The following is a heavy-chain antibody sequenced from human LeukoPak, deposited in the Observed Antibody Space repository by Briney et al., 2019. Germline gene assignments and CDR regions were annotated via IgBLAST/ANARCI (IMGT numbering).Heavy chain of an antibody. CDR2: IWYDGSNK. J-gene: IGHJ4*02. D-gene: IGHD1-26*01. CDR3: AKDRAGATFFDY. CDR1: GFTFSSYG. Sequence: TGGSLRLSCAASGFTFSSYGMHWVRQAPSKGLEWVAVIWYDGSNKYYADSVKGRFTISRDNSKNTLYLQMNSLRAEDTAVYYCAKDRAGATFFDYWGQGTLVTVSS. V-gene: IGHV3-33*06.